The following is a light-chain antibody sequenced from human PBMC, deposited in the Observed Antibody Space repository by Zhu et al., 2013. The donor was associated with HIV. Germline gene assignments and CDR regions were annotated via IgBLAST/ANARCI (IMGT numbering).Light chain of an antibody. CDR2: GAS. CDR1: QSVTSRH. CDR3: QQYTSFPYT. V-gene: IGKV3-20*01. Sequence: IVLTQSPGTLSVSPGERATLSCRASQSVTSRHLDWYQHKPGQAPRLLIYGASTRATGIPDRFSGSGSGTDFTLTISRVEPEDFAVYSCQQYTSFPYTFGQGTKLEIK. J-gene: IGKJ2*01.